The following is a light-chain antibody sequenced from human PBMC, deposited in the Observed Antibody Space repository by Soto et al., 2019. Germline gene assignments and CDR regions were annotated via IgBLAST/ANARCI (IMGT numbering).Light chain of an antibody. CDR2: GAS. CDR1: QSVSTSY. J-gene: IGKJ1*01. V-gene: IGKV3-20*01. CDR3: QQYGNSPWT. Sequence: EIVLTQSPDTVSLSPGERASLSCKTSQSVSTSYLAWFQQKPGQAPRLLIHGASNRASGIPDRFSGSGSGTYFTLTISSLEPEDSAMYYCQQYGNSPWTFGQGTKVEIK.